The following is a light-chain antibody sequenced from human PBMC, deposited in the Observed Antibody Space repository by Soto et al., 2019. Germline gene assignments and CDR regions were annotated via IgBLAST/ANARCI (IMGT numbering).Light chain of an antibody. Sequence: ETVLTQSAGTLSLSPGERATLCCRASQSVSSNYLAWYQQKPGQAPRLLIYGASSRATGIPDRFSGSGSGTDFTLTISSLKPDDFATYYCQQYNSYPWTFGQGTKVDIK. CDR3: QQYNSYPWT. CDR1: QSVSSNY. J-gene: IGKJ1*01. CDR2: GAS. V-gene: IGKV3-20*01.